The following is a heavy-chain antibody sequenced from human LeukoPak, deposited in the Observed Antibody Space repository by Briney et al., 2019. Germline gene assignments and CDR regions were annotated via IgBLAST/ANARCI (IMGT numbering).Heavy chain of an antibody. CDR3: ARAPVTSCSGVLCYPFDY. CDR2: TSSSDAGT. V-gene: IGHV3-23*01. Sequence: GGSLRLSCAASGFTLNNYAMSWVRQAPGKGLEWVSATSSSDAGTYHADSVRGRFTISRDNSKNTLYLQMDSLRAEDAAVYYCARAPVTSCSGVLCYPFDYWGQGTLVTVSS. J-gene: IGHJ4*02. D-gene: IGHD2-15*01. CDR1: GFTLNNYA.